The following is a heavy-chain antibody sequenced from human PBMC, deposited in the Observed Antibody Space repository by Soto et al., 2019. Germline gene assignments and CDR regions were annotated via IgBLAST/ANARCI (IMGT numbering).Heavy chain of an antibody. CDR1: GFTFSSYG. CDR3: AKEGDAMIVVALDY. Sequence: PGGSLRLSCETSGFTFSSYGMHWVRQAPGKGLEWVAVIWYDGSNKYYADSVKGRFTISRDNSKNTLYLQMNSLRAEDTAVYYCAKEGDAMIVVALDYWGQGTLVTVSS. J-gene: IGHJ4*02. D-gene: IGHD3-22*01. V-gene: IGHV3-33*06. CDR2: IWYDGSNK.